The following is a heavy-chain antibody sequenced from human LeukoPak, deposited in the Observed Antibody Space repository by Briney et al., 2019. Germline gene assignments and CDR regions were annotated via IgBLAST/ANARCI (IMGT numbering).Heavy chain of an antibody. D-gene: IGHD4-17*01. CDR1: GGSVSSADYY. CDR3: SRTTVTTEYYFDY. Sequence: SQTLSLTCTVSGGSVSSADYYWSWIRQPPGKGLEWIGYIHYSWSIYYNPPLKSRVTMSIDTSKNQFSLNLNSVTAADTAVYYCSRTTVTTEYYFDYWGQGTLVTVSS. CDR2: IHYSWSI. J-gene: IGHJ4*02. V-gene: IGHV4-30-4*01.